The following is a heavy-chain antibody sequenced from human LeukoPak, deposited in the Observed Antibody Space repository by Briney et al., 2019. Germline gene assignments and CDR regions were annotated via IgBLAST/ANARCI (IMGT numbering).Heavy chain of an antibody. CDR2: ISSSGSTI. CDR1: GGSFSDYY. CDR3: ARDLDSDY. V-gene: IGHV3-11*01. J-gene: IGHJ4*02. Sequence: LSLTCAVYGGSFSDYYMSWIRQAPGKGLEWVSYISSSGSTIYYADSVKGRFTISRDNAKNSLYLQMNSLRAEDTAVYYCARDLDSDYWGQGTLVTVSS. D-gene: IGHD3/OR15-3a*01.